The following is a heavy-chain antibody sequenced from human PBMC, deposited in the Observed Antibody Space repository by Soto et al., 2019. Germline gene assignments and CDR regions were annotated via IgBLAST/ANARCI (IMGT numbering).Heavy chain of an antibody. CDR1: GYTFTSYA. CDR3: ASDLTYSSSWYDYFQH. D-gene: IGHD6-13*01. CDR2: ISAYNGNT. V-gene: IGHV1-18*01. Sequence: QVQLVQSGAEVKKPGASVKVSCKASGYTFTSYAISWVRQAPGQGLERMGWISAYNGNTNYAQKLQGRVTMTTDTSTSTGYMEVRSLRSDDTAVYYCASDLTYSSSWYDYFQHWGQGTLLTVAS. J-gene: IGHJ1*01.